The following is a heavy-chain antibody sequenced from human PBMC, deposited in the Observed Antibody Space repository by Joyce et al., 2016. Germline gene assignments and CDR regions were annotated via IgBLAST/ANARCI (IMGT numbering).Heavy chain of an antibody. J-gene: IGHJ4*02. Sequence: QLLLQESGPGLVKPSETLSLTCTVSGDSIRTASYPWGWIRQPPGKGLEWIGSFYYRGNTHYSPSLKSRVTISADTSKNQFSLKLTSVTAADTAVYYCARDATYGDARWGQGTLVIVSS. CDR1: GDSIRTASYP. V-gene: IGHV4-39*07. CDR2: FYYRGNT. D-gene: IGHD4-17*01. CDR3: ARDATYGDAR.